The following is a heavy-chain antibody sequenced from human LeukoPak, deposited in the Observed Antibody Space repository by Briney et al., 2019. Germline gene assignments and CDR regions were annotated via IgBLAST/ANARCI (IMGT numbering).Heavy chain of an antibody. Sequence: GGSLRLSCSGSGFTFSVYSMNWVRQAPGKGLEWVSSITSKSNYIYYADSVKGRFTIPRDNAMNSVFLQPNSLRAEDSAVYYCTSGLIAIESDNNLYQYMDVWGKGTTVTVSS. CDR1: GFTFSVYS. D-gene: IGHD2-21*01. V-gene: IGHV3-21*01. CDR2: ITSKSNYI. CDR3: TSGLIAIESDNNLYQYMDV. J-gene: IGHJ6*03.